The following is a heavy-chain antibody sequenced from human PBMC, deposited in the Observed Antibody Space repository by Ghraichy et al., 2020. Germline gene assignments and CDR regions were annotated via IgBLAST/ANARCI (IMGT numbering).Heavy chain of an antibody. V-gene: IGHV4-34*01. CDR1: RGSFRGYS. D-gene: IGHD5-12*01. CDR3: ARATISDGMDV. CDR2: MNHSGST. J-gene: IGHJ6*02. Sequence: SETLSLTCAVYRGSFRGYSWTWIRQPPGKGLEWIGEMNHSGSTNHHPSLKSRVTISVDTSKNRLSLKLRSVTAADTAVYYCARATISDGMDVWGPGTTVTVSS.